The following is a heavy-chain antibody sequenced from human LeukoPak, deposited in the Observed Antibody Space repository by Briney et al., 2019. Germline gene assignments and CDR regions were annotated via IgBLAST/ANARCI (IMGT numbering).Heavy chain of an antibody. J-gene: IGHJ4*02. CDR2: ISYDGSNK. CDR3: AREALDY. CDR1: GFTFSNYG. Sequence: GRSLRLSCAASGFTFSNYGMHWVRQAPGKGLEWVAVISYDGSNKYYTDSVKGRFTISRDNSKNTLYLQMNSLRAEDTAVYYCAREALDYWGQGTLVTVSS. V-gene: IGHV3-30*03.